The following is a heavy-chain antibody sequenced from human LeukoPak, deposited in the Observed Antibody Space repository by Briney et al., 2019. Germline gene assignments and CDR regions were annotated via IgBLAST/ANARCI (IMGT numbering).Heavy chain of an antibody. Sequence: GGSLRLSCAASGFTFSSYAMSWVRQAPGKGLEWVSAISGSGGSTYYADSVKGRFTISRDNPKNTLYLQMNSLRAEDTAVYYCAKPQGYDFWSGYDWGQGTLVTVSS. D-gene: IGHD3-3*01. J-gene: IGHJ4*02. CDR3: AKPQGYDFWSGYD. V-gene: IGHV3-23*01. CDR2: ISGSGGST. CDR1: GFTFSSYA.